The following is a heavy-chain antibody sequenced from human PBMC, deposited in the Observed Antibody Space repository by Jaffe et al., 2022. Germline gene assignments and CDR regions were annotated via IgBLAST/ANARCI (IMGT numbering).Heavy chain of an antibody. Sequence: EVQLVESGGGLVQPGGSLRLSCAASGFTFSSYEMNWVRQAPGKGLEWVSYISSSGSTIYYADSVKGRFTISRDNAKNSLYLQMNSLRAEDTAVYYCARDYYDSSGYYYESPRSDAFDIWGQGTMVTVSS. D-gene: IGHD3-22*01. CDR3: ARDYYDSSGYYYESPRSDAFDI. CDR1: GFTFSSYE. V-gene: IGHV3-48*03. J-gene: IGHJ3*02. CDR2: ISSSGSTI.